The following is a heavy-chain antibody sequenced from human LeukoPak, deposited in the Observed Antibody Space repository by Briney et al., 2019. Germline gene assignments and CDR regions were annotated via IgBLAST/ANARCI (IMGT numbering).Heavy chain of an antibody. CDR3: ARFRLTVTTYAHLDY. CDR1: GFTFSDYY. Sequence: PGGSLRLSCAASGFTFSDYYMSWIRQAPGKGLEWVSYISSSGSTIDYADSVKGRFTISRDNAKTSLYLQMNSLRAEDTAVYYCARFRLTVTTYAHLDYWGQGTLVTVSS. V-gene: IGHV3-11*01. D-gene: IGHD4-17*01. CDR2: ISSSGSTI. J-gene: IGHJ4*02.